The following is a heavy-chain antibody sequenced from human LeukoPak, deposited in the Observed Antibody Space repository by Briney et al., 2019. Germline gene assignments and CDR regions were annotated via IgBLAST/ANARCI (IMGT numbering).Heavy chain of an antibody. V-gene: IGHV3-7*01. Sequence: GGSLRLSCTASGFTFSGTWMTWVRQAPGKGLEWVANIKEDGTDKNYVDSVKGRFTISRDNAKNSLYLQMNSLRAEDTAVYYCARALSLAAALDYWGQGTLVTVSS. J-gene: IGHJ4*02. CDR2: IKEDGTDK. D-gene: IGHD6-13*01. CDR1: GFTFSGTW. CDR3: ARALSLAAALDY.